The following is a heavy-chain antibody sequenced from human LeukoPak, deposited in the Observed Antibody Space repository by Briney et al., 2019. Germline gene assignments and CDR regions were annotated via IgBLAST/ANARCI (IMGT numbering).Heavy chain of an antibody. D-gene: IGHD4-17*01. Sequence: ASVKVSCKASGGTFSGYAISWVRQAPGQGLEWMGWISAYNGNTNYAQKLQGRVTMTTDTSTSTAYMELRSLRSDDTAAYYCARGGSSRATVTSNWGQGTLVTVSS. CDR3: ARGGSSRATVTSN. CDR1: GGTFSGYA. V-gene: IGHV1-18*01. CDR2: ISAYNGNT. J-gene: IGHJ4*02.